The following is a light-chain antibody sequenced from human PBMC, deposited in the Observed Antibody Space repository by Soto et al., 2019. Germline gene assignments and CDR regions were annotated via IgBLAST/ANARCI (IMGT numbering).Light chain of an antibody. J-gene: IGLJ2*01. CDR3: SSYGGSNTVV. CDR1: SSDVGGYNY. CDR2: EVS. V-gene: IGLV2-8*01. Sequence: QSALTQPPSASGSPGQSVTISCTGSSSDVGGYNYVSWYQQHPGKAPKLMIYEVSKRPSGVTDRLSGSKSGNTDSLTVSGLQAEDEADYYCSSYGGSNTVVFGGGTKLTVL.